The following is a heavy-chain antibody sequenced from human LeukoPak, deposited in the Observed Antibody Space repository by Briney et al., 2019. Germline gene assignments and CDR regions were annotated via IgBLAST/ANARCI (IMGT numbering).Heavy chain of an antibody. CDR3: ARLSRVLTTAIPFDY. V-gene: IGHV4-39*01. CDR1: GDSIGGSNYY. D-gene: IGHD2-21*02. Sequence: PSETLSLTCTVSGDSIGGSNYYWAWVRQPPGKGLDWIGSIIYTGNIYYKSSLKSRVTIFVDTSRNQFFLNLNSVTAADTAVYYCARLSRVLTTAIPFDYWGQGTLVTVSS. CDR2: IIYTGNI. J-gene: IGHJ4*02.